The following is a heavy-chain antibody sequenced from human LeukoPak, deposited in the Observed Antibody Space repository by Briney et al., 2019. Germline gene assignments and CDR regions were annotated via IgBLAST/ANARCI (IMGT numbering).Heavy chain of an antibody. CDR3: TRGPTQQWLYYGMDV. Sequence: GGSLRLSCTASGFTFGDHAMSWVRQAPGKGLERVGFIRSKGYGGTTEYAASVKGRFTISRDDSKGIAYLQMNSLKIEDTAVYCTRGPTQQWLYYGMDVWGQGTTVTVSS. V-gene: IGHV3-49*04. CDR1: GFTFGDHA. J-gene: IGHJ6*02. CDR2: IRSKGYGGTT. D-gene: IGHD5-18*01.